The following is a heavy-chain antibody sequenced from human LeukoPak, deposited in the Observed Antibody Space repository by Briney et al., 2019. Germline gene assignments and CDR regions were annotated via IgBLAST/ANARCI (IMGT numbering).Heavy chain of an antibody. V-gene: IGHV4-39*07. CDR2: INHSGST. J-gene: IGHJ5*02. Sequence: SETLSLTCTVSGGSISSSSYYWGWIRQPPGKGLEWIGEINHSGSTNYNPSLKSRVTISVDTSKNQFSLKLSSVTAADTAGYYCAREGGRGIQLWLQRNGNWFDPWGQGTLVTVSS. D-gene: IGHD5-18*01. CDR1: GGSISSSSYY. CDR3: AREGGRGIQLWLQRNGNWFDP.